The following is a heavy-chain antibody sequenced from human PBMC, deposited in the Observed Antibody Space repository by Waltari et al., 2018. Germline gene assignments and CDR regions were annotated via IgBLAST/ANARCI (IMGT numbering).Heavy chain of an antibody. CDR3: ARQDYYYVKGYFDL. Sequence: QLQLQESGPGMVKPSATLSLTCVVSVGSIISAATYWGWVRQPPGKGLEFIGSMYYSGSTYYNPSLKSRVTISVDTSQNQFSLRLSSVTTADTAVYYCARQDYYYVKGYFDLWGRGTLVTVSS. CDR2: MYYSGST. D-gene: IGHD3-22*01. CDR1: VGSIISAATY. V-gene: IGHV4-39*01. J-gene: IGHJ2*01.